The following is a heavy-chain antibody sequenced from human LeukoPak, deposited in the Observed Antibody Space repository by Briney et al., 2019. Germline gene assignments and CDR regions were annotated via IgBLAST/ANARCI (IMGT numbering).Heavy chain of an antibody. V-gene: IGHV1-69*04. D-gene: IGHD6-6*01. CDR3: ARDRSSSSLDAFDI. CDR1: GGTFSSYT. CDR2: IIPILGIA. Sequence: SSVKVSCKASGGTFSSYTISWVRQAPGQGLEWMGRIIPILGIANYAQKFQGRVTITADQSTSTAYMELSSLRSEDTAVYYCARDRSSSSLDAFDIWGQGTMVTVSS. J-gene: IGHJ3*02.